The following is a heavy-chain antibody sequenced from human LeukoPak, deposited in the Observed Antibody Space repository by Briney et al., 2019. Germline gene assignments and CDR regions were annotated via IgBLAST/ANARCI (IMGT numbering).Heavy chain of an antibody. CDR3: AKVSLDTAMVTHYYFDY. V-gene: IGHV3-30*02. CDR1: GFTFSSYG. CDR2: IRYDGSNK. Sequence: PGGSLRLSCAASGFTFSSYGMHWVRQAPGKGLEWVAFIRYDGSNKYYADSVKGRFTISRDNSKNTLYLQMNSLRAEDTAVYYCAKVSLDTAMVTHYYFDYWGQGTLVTVSS. D-gene: IGHD5-18*01. J-gene: IGHJ4*02.